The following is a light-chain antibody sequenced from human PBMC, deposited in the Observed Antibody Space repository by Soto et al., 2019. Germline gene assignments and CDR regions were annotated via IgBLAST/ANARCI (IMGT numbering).Light chain of an antibody. CDR3: GTWDSSLSAGPYV. CDR2: ENN. Sequence: QSVLTQPPSVSAAPGQEVTISCSGSSSNIGNNYVSWYQQLPGTAPKLLIYENNKRPSGIPDRFSGSKSGTSATLGITGLQTGDEADYYCGTWDSSLSAGPYVFGTGTKLTVL. CDR1: SSNIGNNY. J-gene: IGLJ1*01. V-gene: IGLV1-51*02.